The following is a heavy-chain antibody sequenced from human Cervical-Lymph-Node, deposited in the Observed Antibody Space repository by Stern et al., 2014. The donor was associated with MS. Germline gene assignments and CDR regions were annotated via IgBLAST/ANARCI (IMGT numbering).Heavy chain of an antibody. V-gene: IGHV3-11*01. CDR3: ARDCKLRYFDWLSPYFDY. D-gene: IGHD3-9*01. Sequence: VQLVESGGGLVKPGGSLRLSCAASGFTFSDYYMSWIRQAPGQGLEWVSYISSSGSAIYYADSVKGRFTISRDTAKKQLYLQMNSLRAEDTAVYYCARDCKLRYFDWLSPYFDYWGQGTLVTVSS. J-gene: IGHJ4*02. CDR2: ISSSGSAI. CDR1: GFTFSDYY.